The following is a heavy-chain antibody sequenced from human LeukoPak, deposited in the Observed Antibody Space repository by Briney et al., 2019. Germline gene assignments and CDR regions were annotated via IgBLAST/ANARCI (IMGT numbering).Heavy chain of an antibody. J-gene: IGHJ4*02. Sequence: GGSLRLSCAASGFTFSSYAMSWVRQAPGKGLEWVSSISGSGGSTYYADSVKGRFTISRDNSKNTLYLQMNSLRAEDTAVYYCANDDFWSGYYPPYFDYWGQGTLVTVSS. D-gene: IGHD3-3*01. CDR3: ANDDFWSGYYPPYFDY. CDR2: ISGSGGST. V-gene: IGHV3-23*01. CDR1: GFTFSSYA.